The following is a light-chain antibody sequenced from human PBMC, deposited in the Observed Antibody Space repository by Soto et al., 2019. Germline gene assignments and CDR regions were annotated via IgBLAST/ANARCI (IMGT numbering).Light chain of an antibody. V-gene: IGLV2-14*01. Sequence: QSVLTQPASVSGSPGQSITISCTGTSSDVGGYNYVSLYQHHPVKAPKLMIYEVNNRPSGVSDRFSASKSGNTASLTISGLQAEDEADYYCSSYTSSTTWLFGGGTKLTVL. CDR2: EVN. J-gene: IGLJ3*02. CDR3: SSYTSSTTWL. CDR1: SSDVGGYNY.